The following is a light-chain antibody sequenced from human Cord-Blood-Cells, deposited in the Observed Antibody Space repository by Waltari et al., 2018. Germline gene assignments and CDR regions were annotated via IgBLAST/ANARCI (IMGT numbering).Light chain of an antibody. Sequence: EIVMTQSPATLSVSPGERTTLSCSSSQSVSSNLAGYQQKPRQDPRPLLYGASTRATSIPARFIGSGSGTEFTLTISSLQSEDFAVYYCQQYNNWRLTFGGGTKVEIK. V-gene: IGKV3-15*01. CDR1: QSVSSN. J-gene: IGKJ4*01. CDR3: QQYNNWRLT. CDR2: GAS.